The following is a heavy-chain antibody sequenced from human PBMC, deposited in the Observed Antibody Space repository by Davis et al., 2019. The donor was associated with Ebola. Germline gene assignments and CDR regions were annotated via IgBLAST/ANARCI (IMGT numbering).Heavy chain of an antibody. CDR1: GFTVSSNH. V-gene: IGHV3-53*05. D-gene: IGHD3-22*01. Sequence: PGGSLRLSCAASGFTVSSNHMNWVRQAPGKGLEWVSIIFSAGSTNYADSVKGRFTISRDNSKNTVVLEMSSLRPEDTAVYFCAREGHSSGIAPDFDYWGQGTLVTVSS. CDR2: IFSAGST. CDR3: AREGHSSGIAPDFDY. J-gene: IGHJ4*02.